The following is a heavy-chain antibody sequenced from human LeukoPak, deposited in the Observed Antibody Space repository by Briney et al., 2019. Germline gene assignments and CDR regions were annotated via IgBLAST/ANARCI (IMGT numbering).Heavy chain of an antibody. CDR2: IWYDGTNK. Sequence: GGSLRLSCVASGFTFSSYGMHWVRQAPGKGLEWVAVIWYDGTNKYYADSVKGRFTIPRDSPKNTLYLQMNSLRAEDTAVYYCARAAYDNSGYLTLWGQGTLVTVSS. V-gene: IGHV3-33*01. D-gene: IGHD3-22*01. CDR1: GFTFSSYG. J-gene: IGHJ4*02. CDR3: ARAAYDNSGYLTL.